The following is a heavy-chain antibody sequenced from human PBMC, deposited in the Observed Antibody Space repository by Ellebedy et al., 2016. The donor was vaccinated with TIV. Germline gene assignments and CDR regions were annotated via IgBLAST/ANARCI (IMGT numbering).Heavy chain of an antibody. CDR3: ARERVGAFPY. CDR2: IKYDGSDK. D-gene: IGHD1-26*01. CDR1: GFTFSSYW. J-gene: IGHJ4*02. Sequence: GESLKISCAASGFTFSSYWMSWVRQAPGKGLEWVANIKYDGSDKYYVDSVKGRFTMSRDNGKNSLYLQMNGLRAEDTAVYYCARERVGAFPYWGQGILVTVSS. V-gene: IGHV3-7*03.